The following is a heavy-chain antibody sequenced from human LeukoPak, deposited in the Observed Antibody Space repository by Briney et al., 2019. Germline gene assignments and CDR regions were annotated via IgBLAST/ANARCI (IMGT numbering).Heavy chain of an antibody. Sequence: ASVKVPCKASGYTFTDYYMQWVRQAPGQGLEWMGWINPNSGGTHYVQRFQGWVTMTRDTSISTAYMELSGLTSDDTAVYYCARGGPYYDSSRANDLNYWGQGTLVTVSS. D-gene: IGHD3-22*01. CDR3: ARGGPYYDSSRANDLNY. V-gene: IGHV1-2*04. CDR2: INPNSGGT. CDR1: GYTFTDYY. J-gene: IGHJ4*02.